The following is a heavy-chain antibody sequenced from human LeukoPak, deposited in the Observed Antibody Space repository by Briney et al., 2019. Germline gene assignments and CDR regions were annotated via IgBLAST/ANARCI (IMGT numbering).Heavy chain of an antibody. CDR2: IGAYNGDT. V-gene: IGHV1-18*04. CDR1: GYTFTSFG. CDR3: TRDHCRGDNCPSFDY. Sequence: VSVKVSCKPYGYTFTSFGISWVRQAPGQGLEWMGWIGAYNGDTNYAQKFQGRVTMTTDTSTSTAYMDLRSLRSDDTAVYYCTRDHCRGDNCPSFDYWGQGTLVTVSS. D-gene: IGHD2-15*01. J-gene: IGHJ4*02.